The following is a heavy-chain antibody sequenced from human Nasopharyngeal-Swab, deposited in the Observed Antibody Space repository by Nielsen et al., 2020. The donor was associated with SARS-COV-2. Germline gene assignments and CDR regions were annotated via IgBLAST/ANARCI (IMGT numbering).Heavy chain of an antibody. CDR3: ARYDDYYDSSGYAY. V-gene: IGHV3-23*01. J-gene: IGHJ4*02. CDR2: ISGSGGST. CDR1: GGSISSSD. Sequence: ETLSLTCAVSGGSISSSDLWSWVRQAPGKGLEWVSVISGSGGSTYYADSVKGRFTISRDNSKNTLYLQMNSLRAEDTAVYYCARYDDYYDSSGYAYWGQGTLVTVSS. D-gene: IGHD3-22*01.